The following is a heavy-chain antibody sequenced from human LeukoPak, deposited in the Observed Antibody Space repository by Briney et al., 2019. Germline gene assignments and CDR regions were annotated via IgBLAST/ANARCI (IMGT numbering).Heavy chain of an antibody. J-gene: IGHJ6*03. CDR1: GFTFISYW. Sequence: PGGSLRLSCAASGFTFISYWMSWVRQAPGKGLEWVANIKQDGSEKSYVDSVKGRFTISRDNAKNSLYLQMNNLRAEDTAVYYCARADSSIAARLSRSSIFNYYYYMVVWGKGTTVTVSS. CDR3: ARADSSIAARLSRSSIFNYYYYMVV. V-gene: IGHV3-7*01. CDR2: IKQDGSEK. D-gene: IGHD6-6*01.